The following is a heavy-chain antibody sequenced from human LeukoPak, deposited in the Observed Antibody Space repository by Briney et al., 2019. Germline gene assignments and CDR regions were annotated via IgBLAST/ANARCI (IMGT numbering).Heavy chain of an antibody. CDR3: ARGPKWTGSYYYFDY. V-gene: IGHV1-8*01. Sequence: GASEKVSCKTSGYTFPSYDINWVRQATGQGLEWMGWMNPNSGNTGYTQKFQGRVTISRNTSITTAYMELSSLRSEDTAVYYCARGPKWTGSYYYFDYWGQGTLVTVSS. CDR2: MNPNSGNT. J-gene: IGHJ4*02. CDR1: GYTFPSYD. D-gene: IGHD1-26*01.